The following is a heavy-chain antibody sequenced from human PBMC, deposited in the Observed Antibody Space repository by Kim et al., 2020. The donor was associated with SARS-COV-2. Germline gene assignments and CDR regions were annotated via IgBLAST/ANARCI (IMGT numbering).Heavy chain of an antibody. Sequence: GGSLRLSCAASGFTFSSYAMHWVRQAPGKGLEWVAVISYDGSNKYYADSVKGRFTISRDNSKNTLYLQMNSLRAEDTAVYYCARDRGGDIVVVPASFDYWGQGTLVTVSS. CDR3: ARDRGGDIVVVPASFDY. CDR2: ISYDGSNK. V-gene: IGHV3-30*04. J-gene: IGHJ4*02. CDR1: GFTFSSYA. D-gene: IGHD2-2*01.